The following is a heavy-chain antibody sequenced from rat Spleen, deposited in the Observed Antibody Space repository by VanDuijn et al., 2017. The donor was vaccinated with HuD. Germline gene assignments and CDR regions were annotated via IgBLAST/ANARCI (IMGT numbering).Heavy chain of an antibody. J-gene: IGHJ2*01. CDR2: ISYDGTAT. CDR1: GFTFSDYD. Sequence: EVQLVVSGGGVVQSGRSMKLSCAASGFTFSDYDMAWVRQAPTKGLEWVASISYDGTATYYRDSVKGRFTISRDPAQNTLYLQMNSLRSEDTATYYCTRGGYYRYWGQGVMVTVSS. D-gene: IGHD1-1*01. V-gene: IGHV5-22*01. CDR3: TRGGYYRY.